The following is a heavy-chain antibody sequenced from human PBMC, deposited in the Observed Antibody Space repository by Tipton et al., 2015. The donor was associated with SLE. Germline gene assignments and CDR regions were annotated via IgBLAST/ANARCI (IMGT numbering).Heavy chain of an antibody. Sequence: PGLVKPSETLSLTCSVSGGSISSRSYSWGWIRQPPGKGLEWIGSIYYSGSTYYNPSLKSRVTISEDTSKNQFSLKRSSVTAADTAVYYCARRDQLLRSLAYYYYMDVWGKGTTVTVSS. J-gene: IGHJ6*03. V-gene: IGHV4-39*01. D-gene: IGHD3-3*01. CDR2: IYYSGST. CDR3: ARRDQLLRSLAYYYYMDV. CDR1: GGSISSRSYS.